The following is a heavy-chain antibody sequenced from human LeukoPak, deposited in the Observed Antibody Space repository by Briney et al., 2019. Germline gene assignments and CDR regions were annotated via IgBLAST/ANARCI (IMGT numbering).Heavy chain of an antibody. J-gene: IGHJ4*02. CDR3: ASPGIAVAGPFDY. CDR2: IIPIFGTA. V-gene: IGHV1-69*13. CDR1: GGTFSSYA. D-gene: IGHD6-19*01. Sequence: SVKVSCKASGGTFSSYAISWVRQAPGQGLEWMGGIIPIFGTANYAQKFQGRVTITADESTSTAYMELSSLRYEDTAVYYCASPGIAVAGPFDYWGQGTLVTVSS.